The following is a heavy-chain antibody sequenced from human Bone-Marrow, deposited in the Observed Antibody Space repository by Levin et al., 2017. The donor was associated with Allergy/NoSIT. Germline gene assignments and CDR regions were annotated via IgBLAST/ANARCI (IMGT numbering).Heavy chain of an antibody. V-gene: IGHV1-18*01. CDR2: ISAYNGNT. D-gene: IGHD1-26*01. Sequence: GASVKVSCKASGYTFTSYGISWVRQAPGQGLEWMGWISAYNGNTNYAQKLQGRVTMTTDTSTSTAYLELRSLRSDDTAVYYCARSGYLAPGRIPMIVGATLGWVHVRMDVWGQGTTVTVSS. CDR3: ARSGYLAPGRIPMIVGATLGWVHVRMDV. CDR1: GYTFTSYG. J-gene: IGHJ6*02.